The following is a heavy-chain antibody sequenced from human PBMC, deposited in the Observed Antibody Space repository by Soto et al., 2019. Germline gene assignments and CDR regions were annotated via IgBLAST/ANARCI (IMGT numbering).Heavy chain of an antibody. V-gene: IGHV4-39*07. J-gene: IGHJ3*02. Sequence: SETLSLTCTVSGGSVSSSGSYWGWIRQPPGKGLEWIGEVTPGGRSNYNPSLKSRVTISKDTSKNQFSLEVNSVTAADTVVYYCTTSVRSWPDSFDIWGQGAMVTVSS. CDR2: VTPGGRS. CDR1: GGSVSSSGSY. CDR3: TTSVRSWPDSFDI. D-gene: IGHD6-13*01.